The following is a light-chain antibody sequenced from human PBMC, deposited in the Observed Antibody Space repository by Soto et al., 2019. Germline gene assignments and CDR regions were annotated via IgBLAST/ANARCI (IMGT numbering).Light chain of an antibody. V-gene: IGKV3-20*01. J-gene: IGKJ4*01. CDR1: QSVSSSY. CDR3: QHYGTSGVT. Sequence: EIVLTQSPGTLSLSPGERATLSCRASQSVSSSYLAWYQQKPGQAPRLLIYGASSRATGIPDRFSGSGSGTDFTLTISRLEPEDFAVYYCQHYGTSGVTFGGGTRVELK. CDR2: GAS.